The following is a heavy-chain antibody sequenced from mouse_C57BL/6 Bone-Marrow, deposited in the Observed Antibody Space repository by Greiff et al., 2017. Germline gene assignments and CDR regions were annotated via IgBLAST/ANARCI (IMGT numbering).Heavy chain of an antibody. CDR1: GFTFSSYA. D-gene: IGHD1-2*01. J-gene: IGHJ3*01. Sequence: EVHLVESGGGLVKPGGSLKLSCAASGFTFSSYAMSWVRQTPEKRLEWVATISDGGSFTYYPDNVKGRFTISRDNAKNNLYLQMSHLKSEDTAMYYCARDRLLPYWGQGTLVTVSA. V-gene: IGHV5-4*01. CDR3: ARDRLLPY. CDR2: ISDGGSFT.